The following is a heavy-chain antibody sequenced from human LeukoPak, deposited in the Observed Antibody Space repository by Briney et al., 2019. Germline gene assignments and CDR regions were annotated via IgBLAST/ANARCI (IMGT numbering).Heavy chain of an antibody. CDR3: AREGLLWFGELSL. J-gene: IGHJ4*02. CDR2: INHSGST. D-gene: IGHD3-10*01. CDR1: GGSFSGYY. Sequence: PSETLSLTCAVYGGSFSGYYWSWIRQPPGKGLEWIGEINHSGSTNYNPSLKSRVTISVDTSKNQFSLRLSSVTAADTAVYYCAREGLLWFGELSLGGQGTLVTVSS. V-gene: IGHV4-34*01.